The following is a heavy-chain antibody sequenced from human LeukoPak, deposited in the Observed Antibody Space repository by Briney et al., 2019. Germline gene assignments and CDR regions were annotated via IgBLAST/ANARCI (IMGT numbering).Heavy chain of an antibody. D-gene: IGHD6-13*01. CDR1: GGSISSSIYY. CDR3: ARHQSWYKVVWAFDI. V-gene: IGHV4-39*01. Sequence: PSETLSLTCIVSGGSISSSIYYWAWVRQPPGEGLEWIGTVFYNGATQYSPSLRSRVTISVDTSKNQFSLKLSSVTAADTAVYYCARHQSWYKVVWAFDIWGQGTMVTVSS. J-gene: IGHJ3*02. CDR2: VFYNGAT.